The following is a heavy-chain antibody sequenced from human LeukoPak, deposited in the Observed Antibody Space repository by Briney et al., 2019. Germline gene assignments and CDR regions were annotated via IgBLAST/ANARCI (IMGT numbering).Heavy chain of an antibody. D-gene: IGHD3-10*01. CDR1: GGSISSHY. Sequence: PSETLSLTCTVSGGSISSHYWSWIRQPPGKGLEWIGYIYYSGSTNYNPSLKSRVTISVDTSKNQFSLKLSSVTAADTAVYYCARVAYYYGSGSYVHFDYWGQGTLVTVSS. V-gene: IGHV4-59*11. CDR3: ARVAYYYGSGSYVHFDY. J-gene: IGHJ4*02. CDR2: IYYSGST.